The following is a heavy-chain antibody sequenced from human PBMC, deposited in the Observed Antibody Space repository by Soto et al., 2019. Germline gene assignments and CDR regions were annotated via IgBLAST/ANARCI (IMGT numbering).Heavy chain of an antibody. V-gene: IGHV1-69*08. D-gene: IGHD4-17*01. Sequence: QVQLVQSGAEVKKPGSSVKVSCKASGGTFSSYTISWVRQAPGQGLEWMGRIIPILGIANYAQKFQGRVTITADKAXSXXYLELSRLRAEDTAVYYCARDRIPDYGDYHNWFDPWGQGTLVTVSS. CDR1: GGTFSSYT. CDR2: IIPILGIA. CDR3: ARDRIPDYGDYHNWFDP. J-gene: IGHJ5*02.